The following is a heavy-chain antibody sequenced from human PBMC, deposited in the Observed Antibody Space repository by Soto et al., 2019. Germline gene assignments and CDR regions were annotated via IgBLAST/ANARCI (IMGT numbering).Heavy chain of an antibody. CDR2: IKPGTGDT. D-gene: IGHD3-22*01. V-gene: IGHV1-3*01. J-gene: IGHJ4*02. CDR1: GFSFTSHV. CDR3: ARGYYYDSSGYYFDN. Sequence: QVQLVQSGAELKKPGASVSLSCKASGFSFTSHVIHWLRQAPGQRLEWVGWIKPGTGDTKFLQEFQGRLTITRDTSATTAYMELSNLRSGDTAVYYCARGYYYDSSGYYFDNWGQGTLVTVSS.